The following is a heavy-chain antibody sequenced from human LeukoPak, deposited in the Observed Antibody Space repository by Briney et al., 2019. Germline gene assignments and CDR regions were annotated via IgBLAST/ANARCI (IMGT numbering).Heavy chain of an antibody. CDR2: IKQDGSEK. J-gene: IGHJ4*02. D-gene: IGHD4-23*01. V-gene: IGHV3-7*01. CDR3: ARDRYGGTDY. Sequence: GGSLRLSCEASGFTFSSYWMSWVRQAPGKGLEWVANIKQDGSEKYYVDSVKGRFTISRDNAKNSLYLQMNSLRAEDTAVYYCARDRYGGTDYWGQGTLVTVSS. CDR1: GFTFSSYW.